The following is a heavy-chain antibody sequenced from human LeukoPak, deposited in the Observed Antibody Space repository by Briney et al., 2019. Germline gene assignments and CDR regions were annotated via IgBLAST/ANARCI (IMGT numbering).Heavy chain of an antibody. J-gene: IGHJ4*02. CDR3: ARDRRYCSGGSCYSIFDY. V-gene: IGHV4-4*07. CDR2: IYTSGST. CDR1: GGSISSYY. D-gene: IGHD2-15*01. Sequence: PSETLSLTCTVSGGSISSYYWSWIRQPAGKGLEWIGRIYTSGSTNYNPSLKSRVTMSVDTSKNQFSLKLSSVTAADTAVYYCARDRRYCSGGSCYSIFDYWGQGTLVTASS.